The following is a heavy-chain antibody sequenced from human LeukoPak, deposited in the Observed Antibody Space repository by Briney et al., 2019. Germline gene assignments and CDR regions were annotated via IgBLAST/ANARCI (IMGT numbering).Heavy chain of an antibody. CDR1: GFTFSSYA. CDR2: ISGSGGST. J-gene: IGHJ4*02. D-gene: IGHD3-22*01. Sequence: GGSLRLSCAASGFTFSSYAMSWVRQAPGKGLEWVSGISGSGGSTYYADSVKGRFTVSRDNSKNMLYLQMNSLRAEDTAVYYCAGMNHYYDSSPLDYWGQGTLVTVSS. CDR3: AGMNHYYDSSPLDY. V-gene: IGHV3-23*01.